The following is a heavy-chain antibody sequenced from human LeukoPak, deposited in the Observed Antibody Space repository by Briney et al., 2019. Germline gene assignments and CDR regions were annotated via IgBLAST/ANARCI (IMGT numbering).Heavy chain of an antibody. D-gene: IGHD6-6*01. CDR2: ISSSSSYM. J-gene: IGHJ4*02. CDR1: GFTFSIYT. Sequence: GGSLRLSCAASGFTFSIYTMNWVRQAPGKGLEWVSSISSSSSYMYYADSLKGRFTVSRDNAENSLYLQINSLRAEDTAVHYCARNQRSSSSYFDYWGQGTLVTVSS. CDR3: ARNQRSSSSYFDY. V-gene: IGHV3-21*01.